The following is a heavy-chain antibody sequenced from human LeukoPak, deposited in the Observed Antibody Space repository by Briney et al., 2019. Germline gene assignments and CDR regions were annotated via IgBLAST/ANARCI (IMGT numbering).Heavy chain of an antibody. D-gene: IGHD3-10*01. J-gene: IGHJ4*02. CDR1: GFIFSNYV. CDR2: ISSSSSYI. CDR3: ARVPLRWFGELLPYYFDY. Sequence: PGGSLRLSCEASGFIFSNYVMSWVRQAPGKGPEWVSSISSSSSYIYYADSVKGRFTISRDNAKNSLYLQMNSLRAEDTAVYYCARVPLRWFGELLPYYFDYWGQGTLVTVSS. V-gene: IGHV3-21*01.